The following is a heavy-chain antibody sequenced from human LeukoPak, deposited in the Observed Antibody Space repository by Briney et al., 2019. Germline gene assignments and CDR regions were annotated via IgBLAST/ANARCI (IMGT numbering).Heavy chain of an antibody. CDR1: GVTFSSYA. Sequence: GGSLRLSCAASGVTFSSYAMSWVRQAPGKGLECISGFSGSGGSTYYADSVKGRFTISRDNSKNTLYLQMNSLRAEDTAVYYCARWFLYAGGFDYWGQGTLVTVSS. CDR2: FSGSGGST. D-gene: IGHD3-3*01. J-gene: IGHJ4*02. CDR3: ARWFLYAGGFDY. V-gene: IGHV3-23*01.